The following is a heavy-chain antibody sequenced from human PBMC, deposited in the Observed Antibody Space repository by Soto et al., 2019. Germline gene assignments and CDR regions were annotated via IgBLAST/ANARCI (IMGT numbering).Heavy chain of an antibody. CDR2: ISYDGSNK. J-gene: IGHJ6*02. CDR1: GFTFSSYG. D-gene: IGHD2-8*01. CDR3: AKSRPSYIVLMVYARSYYYGMDV. V-gene: IGHV3-30*18. Sequence: GGSLRLSCAASGFTFSSYGMHWVRQAPGKGLEWVAVISYDGSNKYYADYVKGRFTISRDNSKNTLYLQMNSLRAEDTAVYYCAKSRPSYIVLMVYARSYYYGMDVWGQGTTVTVSS.